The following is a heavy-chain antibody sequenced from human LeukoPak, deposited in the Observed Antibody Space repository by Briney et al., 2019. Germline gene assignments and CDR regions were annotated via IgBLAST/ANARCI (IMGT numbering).Heavy chain of an antibody. J-gene: IGHJ3*02. CDR3: ARDPGRYFGQEPGAFDI. Sequence: SETLSLTCTVSGGSISSSSYYWGWIRQPPGKGLEWIGYIYYSGSTNYNPSLKSRVTISVDTSKNQFSLKLSSVTAADTAVYYCARDPGRYFGQEPGAFDIWGQGTMVTVSS. CDR2: IYYSGST. CDR1: GGSISSSSYY. D-gene: IGHD3-9*01. V-gene: IGHV4-61*01.